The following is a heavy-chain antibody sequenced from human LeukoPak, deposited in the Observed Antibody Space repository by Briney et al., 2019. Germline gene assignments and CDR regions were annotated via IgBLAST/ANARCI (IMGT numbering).Heavy chain of an antibody. Sequence: ASVKVSCKASGYTFIGYYMHWVRQAPGQGLEWMGWINPNSGGTNYAQKFQGRVTMTRDTSISTAYMELSRLRSDDTAVYYCAITPGMAAYAEYFQHWGQGTLVTVSS. CDR2: INPNSGGT. V-gene: IGHV1-2*02. D-gene: IGHD5-24*01. CDR3: AITPGMAAYAEYFQH. CDR1: GYTFIGYY. J-gene: IGHJ1*01.